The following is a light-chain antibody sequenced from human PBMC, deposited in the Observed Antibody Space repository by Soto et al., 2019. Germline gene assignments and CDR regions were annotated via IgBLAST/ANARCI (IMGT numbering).Light chain of an antibody. CDR2: DAS. Sequence: EIVLTQSPGTLSLSPGERATLSCRSSQSVINNYLAWYQQKPGQAPRLLMYDASRRAFGIPDRFSGSGSGTDFTLTISRLEPEDFAVYYCQQYGNSPITFGQGTRLEIK. CDR1: QSVINNY. V-gene: IGKV3-20*01. CDR3: QQYGNSPIT. J-gene: IGKJ5*01.